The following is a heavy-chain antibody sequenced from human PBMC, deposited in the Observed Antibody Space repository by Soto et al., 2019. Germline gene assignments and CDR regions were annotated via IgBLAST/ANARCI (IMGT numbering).Heavy chain of an antibody. Sequence: AASVKASCKSSGDTITSYYMHWVRQAPGQGLEWMGIINPSGGSTSYAQKFQGRVTMTRDTSTSTVYMELSSLRSEDTAVYYCARTRQLLSDWFDPWGQGTLVTVSS. CDR2: INPSGGST. J-gene: IGHJ5*02. CDR1: GDTITSYY. D-gene: IGHD2-2*01. CDR3: ARTRQLLSDWFDP. V-gene: IGHV1-46*01.